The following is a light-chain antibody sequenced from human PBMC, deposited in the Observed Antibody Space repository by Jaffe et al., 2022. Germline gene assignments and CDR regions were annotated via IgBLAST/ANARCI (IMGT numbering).Light chain of an antibody. CDR2: AVN. CDR3: CSYAGSYIWV. J-gene: IGLJ3*02. CDR1: SSDVGNYNY. Sequence: QSALTQPHSVSGSPGQSVAISCTGASSDVGNYNYVSWYQQYPGKAPKLIIYAVNKRPSGVPDRFSGSKSGNTASLTISGLQTDDEADYYCCSYAGSYIWVFGGGTKVTVL. V-gene: IGLV2-11*01.